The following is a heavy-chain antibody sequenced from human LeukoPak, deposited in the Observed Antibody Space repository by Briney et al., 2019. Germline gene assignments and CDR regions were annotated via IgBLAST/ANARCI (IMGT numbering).Heavy chain of an antibody. CDR2: ISYDGSNK. CDR3: ARALGPVHDTTAGY. Sequence: PGGSLRLSCAASGFTFSSYAMHWVRQAPGKGLEWVAVISYDGSNKCYADSVKGRFTISRDNSKNTLYLQMNSLRAEDTAVYYCARALGPVHDTTAGYWGQGTLVIVSS. J-gene: IGHJ4*02. CDR1: GFTFSSYA. V-gene: IGHV3-30-3*01. D-gene: IGHD3-22*01.